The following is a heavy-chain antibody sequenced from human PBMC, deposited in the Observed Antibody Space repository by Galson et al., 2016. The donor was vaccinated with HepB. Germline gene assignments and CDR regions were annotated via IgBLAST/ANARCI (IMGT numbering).Heavy chain of an antibody. Sequence: SLRLSCAASGFTLSRFWIHWVRNVPGKGRVWVSRIIGFGLSTSYGDSVKGRFTISRDNATTTEYLQMNSLRAEATAVYYCARAGGCQQQDRDYWGQGALVTVSS. V-gene: IGHV3-74*01. CDR3: ARAGGCQQQDRDY. J-gene: IGHJ4*02. CDR1: GFTLSRFW. D-gene: IGHD1/OR15-1a*01. CDR2: IIGFGLST.